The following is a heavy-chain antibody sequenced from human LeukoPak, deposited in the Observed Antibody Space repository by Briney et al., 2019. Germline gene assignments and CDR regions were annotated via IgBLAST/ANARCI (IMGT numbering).Heavy chain of an antibody. Sequence: SDTVSLTCAVSGDSISNHIYYWDWIRQTPAKGLEWIGAVYYTGNAYYNPSLKSRVTISVDTSDNRFSLHLSSVNAADTAIYYCARLRALSGHRGAFDIWGQGTLVTVSS. J-gene: IGHJ3*02. CDR2: VYYTGNA. D-gene: IGHD5/OR15-5a*01. CDR3: ARLRALSGHRGAFDI. CDR1: GDSISNHIYY. V-gene: IGHV4-39*01.